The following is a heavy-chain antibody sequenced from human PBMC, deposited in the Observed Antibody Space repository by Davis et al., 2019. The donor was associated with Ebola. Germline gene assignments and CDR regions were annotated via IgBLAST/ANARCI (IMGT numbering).Heavy chain of an antibody. CDR1: GFTFSSYG. CDR2: ISGSGGST. Sequence: GESLKISCAASGFTFSSYGMHWVRQAPGKGLEWVSGISGSGGSTYYADSVKGRFTISRDNSKNTLYLQMNSLRAEDTAVYYCATEQARSSGWYGPGYWGQGTLVTVSS. CDR3: ATEQARSSGWYGPGY. V-gene: IGHV3-23*01. D-gene: IGHD6-19*01. J-gene: IGHJ4*02.